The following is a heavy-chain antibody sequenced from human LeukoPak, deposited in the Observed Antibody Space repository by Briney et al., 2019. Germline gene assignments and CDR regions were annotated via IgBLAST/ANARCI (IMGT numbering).Heavy chain of an antibody. Sequence: QSGGSLRLSCAASGFTFSSYGMHWVRQAPGKGLEWVSAISGSGGSTNYADSVKGRFAISRDNSKNTLYLQMNSLRAEDTAVYYCAKDPGQLLLGEFDPWGQGTLVTVSS. J-gene: IGHJ5*02. CDR1: GFTFSSYG. CDR2: ISGSGGST. D-gene: IGHD2-21*02. V-gene: IGHV3-23*01. CDR3: AKDPGQLLLGEFDP.